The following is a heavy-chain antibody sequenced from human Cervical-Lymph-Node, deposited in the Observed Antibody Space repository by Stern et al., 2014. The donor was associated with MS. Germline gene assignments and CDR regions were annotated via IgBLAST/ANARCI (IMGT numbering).Heavy chain of an antibody. CDR2: FDPEDGET. Sequence: VQLEESGAEVKKPGASVKVSCKVSGYTLTELSMHWVRQAPGKGLEWMGGFDPEDGETIYAQKFQGRVTMTEDASTDTAYMELSSLRSEDTAVYYCATAPRGPNSLFDYWGQGTLVTVSS. D-gene: IGHD4-23*01. V-gene: IGHV1-24*01. CDR1: GYTLTELS. J-gene: IGHJ4*02. CDR3: ATAPRGPNSLFDY.